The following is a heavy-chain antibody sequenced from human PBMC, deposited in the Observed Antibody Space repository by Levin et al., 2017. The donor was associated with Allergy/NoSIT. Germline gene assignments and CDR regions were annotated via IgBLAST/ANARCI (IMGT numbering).Heavy chain of an antibody. Sequence: QHGESLKISCTTSGFTFSDYAMSWFRQAPGKGLEWVAFIRAKAYGGTTEYAASVKGRFTISRDDSKSIAYLQMDSLETEDTAVYYCCREISVAIKAYFWGQGTLVTVSS. D-gene: IGHD2-21*01. CDR1: GFTFSDYA. CDR2: IRAKAYGGTT. V-gene: IGHV3-49*03. J-gene: IGHJ4*02. CDR3: CREISVAIKAYF.